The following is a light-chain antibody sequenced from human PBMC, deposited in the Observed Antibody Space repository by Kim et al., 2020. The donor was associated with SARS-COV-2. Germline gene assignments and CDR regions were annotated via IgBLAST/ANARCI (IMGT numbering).Light chain of an antibody. CDR1: QSFDNK. V-gene: IGKV3-20*01. Sequence: ETVLTQSPGTLSLSPGERATLSCRASQSFDNKLAWYQQKPGQPPRLLISGASSRATGIPDRFSGSGSGTDFTLTISRLEPEDTAVYYCQQYGSSPVTFGQGTKLEI. J-gene: IGKJ2*01. CDR3: QQYGSSPVT. CDR2: GAS.